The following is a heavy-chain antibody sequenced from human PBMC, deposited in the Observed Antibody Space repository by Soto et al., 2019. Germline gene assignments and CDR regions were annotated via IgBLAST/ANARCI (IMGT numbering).Heavy chain of an antibody. CDR3: AILSMSNQGQLENGMDV. CDR2: IDPSDSYT. V-gene: IGHV5-10-1*01. CDR1: GYSFTSYW. J-gene: IGHJ6*02. Sequence: PGESLKISCKGSGYSFTSYWISWVRQMPGKGLEWMGRIDPSDSYTNYSPSFQGHVTISADKSISTACLQWSSLKASDTAMYYCAILSMSNQGQLENGMDVWGQGTTVTVAS. D-gene: IGHD2-8*01.